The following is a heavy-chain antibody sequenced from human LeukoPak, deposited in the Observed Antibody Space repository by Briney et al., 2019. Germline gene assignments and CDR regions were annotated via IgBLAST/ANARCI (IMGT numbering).Heavy chain of an antibody. V-gene: IGHV4-59*12. D-gene: IGHD3-22*01. J-gene: IGHJ4*02. CDR3: ARVTGYYYDSSGYLPTLERYYFDY. CDR2: IYYSGST. CDR1: GGSISSYY. Sequence: SETLSLTCTVSGGSISSYYWSWIRQPPGKGLEWTGYIYYSGSTNYNPSLKSRVTISVDTSKNQFSLKLSSVTAADTAVYYCARVTGYYYDSSGYLPTLERYYFDYWGQGTLVTVSS.